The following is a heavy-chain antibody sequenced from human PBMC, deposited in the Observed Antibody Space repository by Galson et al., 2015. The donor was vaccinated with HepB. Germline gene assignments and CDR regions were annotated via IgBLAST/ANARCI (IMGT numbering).Heavy chain of an antibody. CDR1: GFTFSSYG. CDR2: IRYDGSNK. D-gene: IGHD4-17*01. CDR3: AKGKGQPRTTVTSFDY. Sequence: SLRLSCAASGFTFSSYGMHWVRQAPGKGLEWVAFIRYDGSNKYYADSVKGRFTISRDNSKNTLYLQMNSLRAEDTAVYYCAKGKGQPRTTVTSFDYWGQGTLVTVSS. J-gene: IGHJ4*02. V-gene: IGHV3-30*02.